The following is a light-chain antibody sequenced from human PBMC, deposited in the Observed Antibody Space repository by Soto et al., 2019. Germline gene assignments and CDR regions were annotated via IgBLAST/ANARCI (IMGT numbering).Light chain of an antibody. J-gene: IGKJ1*01. CDR3: MQALQTPWT. V-gene: IGKV2-28*01. CDR1: QSLLHSNGYNY. CDR2: LGS. Sequence: DIVMTQSPLSLPVXXXXXXSISCRSSQSLLHSNGYNYLDWYLQKPGQSPQLLIYLGSNRSSGVPDRFSGSGSGTDFTLKISRVEAEDVGVYYCMQALQTPWTFGQGTKV.